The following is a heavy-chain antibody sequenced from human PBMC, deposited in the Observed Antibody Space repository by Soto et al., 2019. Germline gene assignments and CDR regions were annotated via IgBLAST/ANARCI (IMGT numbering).Heavy chain of an antibody. CDR3: AREDDTTGHYSWFDP. CDR2: FVPMFGSA. V-gene: IGHV1-69*13. D-gene: IGHD3-9*01. Sequence: SVKVSCKPSGTTFDSFTFSWVRQAPGQGLEWMGGFVPMFGSASIAQRFQGRVRITADASTGTGFMELSDLRSEDSAIYYCAREDDTTGHYSWFDPWGPGTLVTVS. J-gene: IGHJ5*02. CDR1: GTTFDSFT.